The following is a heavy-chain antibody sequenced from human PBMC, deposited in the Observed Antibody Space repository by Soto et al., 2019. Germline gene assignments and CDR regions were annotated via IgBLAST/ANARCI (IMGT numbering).Heavy chain of an antibody. CDR1: GYSFTSYW. D-gene: IGHD3-22*01. J-gene: IGHJ3*02. Sequence: GESLKISCKGSGYSFTSYWIGWVRQMPGKGLEWMGIIYPGDSDTRYSPSFQGQVTISADKSISTAYLQWSSLKASDTAMYYCATQIPRITMIEDAFDIWGQGTMVTVSS. CDR2: IYPGDSDT. CDR3: ATQIPRITMIEDAFDI. V-gene: IGHV5-51*01.